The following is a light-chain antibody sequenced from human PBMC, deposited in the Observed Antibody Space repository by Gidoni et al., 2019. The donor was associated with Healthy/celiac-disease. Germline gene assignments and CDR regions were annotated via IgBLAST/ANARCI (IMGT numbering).Light chain of an antibody. CDR1: QSVSSSY. CDR3: QQYGSSFT. Sequence: EIVLTQPPGTLSLSPGERATLSCRASQSVSSSYLAWYQQKPGQAPRRLIYGASSRATGIPDRFSGSGSGTDFTLTISRLEPEDFAVYYCQQYGSSFTFGPGTKVDIK. CDR2: GAS. J-gene: IGKJ3*01. V-gene: IGKV3-20*01.